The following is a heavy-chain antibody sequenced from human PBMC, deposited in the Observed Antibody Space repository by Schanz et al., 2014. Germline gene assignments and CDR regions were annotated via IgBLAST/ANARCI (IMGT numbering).Heavy chain of an antibody. J-gene: IGHJ4*02. Sequence: QVQLVQSGAEVKKPGASVKVSCKASGYTTFTDYYIHWVRQAPGQGLEWMGRIIPILGIANYAQKFQGRVTITADRSTSTAYMELSSLRTEDTAVYYCARGYGDSPTDSWGQGSLVTVSS. CDR2: IIPILGIA. CDR3: ARGYGDSPTDS. CDR1: GYTTFTDYY. D-gene: IGHD4-17*01. V-gene: IGHV1-69*09.